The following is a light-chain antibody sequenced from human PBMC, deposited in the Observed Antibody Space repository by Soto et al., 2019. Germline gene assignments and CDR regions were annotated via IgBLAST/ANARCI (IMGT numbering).Light chain of an antibody. CDR3: QQYNNWPPWT. CDR1: QTIHTN. J-gene: IGKJ1*01. V-gene: IGKV3-15*01. Sequence: VMTQSPATLSVSPGDRVTLSYRASQTIHTNLAWFQQKPGQAPKLLIYGASTRDTGVPARFTGSGSGTEFTLTISSLQSEDFAVYFCQQYNNWPPWTFGQGTKVEI. CDR2: GAS.